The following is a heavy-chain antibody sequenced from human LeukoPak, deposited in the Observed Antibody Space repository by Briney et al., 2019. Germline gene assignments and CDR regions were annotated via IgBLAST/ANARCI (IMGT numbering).Heavy chain of an antibody. J-gene: IGHJ4*02. D-gene: IGHD3-3*01. CDR1: GGSFSGYY. CDR3: ARHLAFWSGFFDY. Sequence: SETLSLTCAVYGGSFSGYYWSWIRQPPGKGLEWIGEINHSGSTNYTPSLKSRVTISVDTSKNQFSLKLSSVTAADTAVYYCARHLAFWSGFFDYWGQGTLVTVSS. V-gene: IGHV4-34*01. CDR2: INHSGST.